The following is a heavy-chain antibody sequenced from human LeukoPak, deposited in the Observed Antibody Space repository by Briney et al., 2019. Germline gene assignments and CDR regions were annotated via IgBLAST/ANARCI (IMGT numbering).Heavy chain of an antibody. CDR1: GGTFSSCA. CDR3: ARSQQRGYGYGRLDY. V-gene: IGHV1-69*01. D-gene: IGHD5-18*01. J-gene: IGHJ4*02. Sequence: ASVKVSCKASGGTFSSCAISWVRQAPGQGLEWMGGIIPIFGTANYAQKFQGRVTITADESTSTAYMELSSLRSEDTAVYYCARSQQRGYGYGRLDYWGQGTLVTVSS. CDR2: IIPIFGTA.